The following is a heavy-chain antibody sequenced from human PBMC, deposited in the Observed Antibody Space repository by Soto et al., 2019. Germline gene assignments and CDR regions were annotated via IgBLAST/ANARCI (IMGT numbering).Heavy chain of an antibody. V-gene: IGHV3-30*18. J-gene: IGHJ4*02. D-gene: IGHD1-26*01. Sequence: GGSLIVSCAASGFPFSSYFMHLVCQAPGKGLEWVAVISYDESNKYYADSVKGRFTISRDNSKNTVYLQMNSLRAEDTAVYYCAKDPSGSYGSDWGQGTLVTVSS. CDR2: ISYDESNK. CDR1: GFPFSSYF. CDR3: AKDPSGSYGSD.